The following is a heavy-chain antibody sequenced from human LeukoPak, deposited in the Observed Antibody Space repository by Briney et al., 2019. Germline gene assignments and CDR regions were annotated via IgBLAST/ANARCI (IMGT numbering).Heavy chain of an antibody. D-gene: IGHD2-21*01. CDR1: GFTFSSYA. CDR2: IGGSGDST. CDR3: SRAIYGRPFDC. V-gene: IGHV3-23*01. Sequence: GESLRLSCAASGFTFSSYAMSWVRQTPGKGLEWVSAIGGSGDSTFYADSVKGRFTISRDNSKSTLYLQMNSLRAEDTAVYYCSRAIYGRPFDCWGQGTLVTVSS. J-gene: IGHJ4*02.